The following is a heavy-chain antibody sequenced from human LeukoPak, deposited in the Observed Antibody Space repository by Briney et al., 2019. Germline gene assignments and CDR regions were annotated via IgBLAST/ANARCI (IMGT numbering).Heavy chain of an antibody. CDR1: GGTFSSYA. D-gene: IGHD6-19*01. V-gene: IGHV1-69*06. CDR3: ARRYSCGWYVFDY. J-gene: IGHJ4*02. CDR2: ITPIFGTA. Sequence: SVKVSCKASGGTFSSYAISWVRQAPGQGLEWMGGITPIFGTANYAQKFQGRVTITADKSTSTAYMELSSLRSEDTAVYYCARRYSCGWYVFDYWGQGTLVTVSS.